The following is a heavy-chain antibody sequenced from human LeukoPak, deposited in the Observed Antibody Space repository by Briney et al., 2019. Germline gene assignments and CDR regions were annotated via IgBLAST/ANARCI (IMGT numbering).Heavy chain of an antibody. V-gene: IGHV4-59*01. CDR1: GDSISSYY. J-gene: IGHJ6*03. D-gene: IGHD5-18*01. CDR2: IYYSGST. Sequence: SETLSLICTVSGDSISSYYWSWIRQPPGKGLEWIGYIYYSGSTNYNPSLKSRVTISVDTSKNQFSLKLSSVTAADTAVYYCARDGYSYGHEYYMDVWGKGTTVTISS. CDR3: ARDGYSYGHEYYMDV.